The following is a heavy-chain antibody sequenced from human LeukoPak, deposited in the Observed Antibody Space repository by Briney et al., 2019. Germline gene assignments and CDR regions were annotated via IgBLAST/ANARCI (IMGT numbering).Heavy chain of an antibody. CDR3: ARGTVQAAATHSADYYYYYMDV. CDR1: GFTFSSYE. D-gene: IGHD6-13*01. J-gene: IGHJ6*03. Sequence: GGSLRLSCAASGFTFSSYEMNWVRQAPGKGLEWVSYISSSGSTIYYADSVKGRFTISRDNAKNSLYLQMNSLRAEDTAVYYCARGTVQAAATHSADYYYYYMDVWGKGTTVTISS. V-gene: IGHV3-48*03. CDR2: ISSSGSTI.